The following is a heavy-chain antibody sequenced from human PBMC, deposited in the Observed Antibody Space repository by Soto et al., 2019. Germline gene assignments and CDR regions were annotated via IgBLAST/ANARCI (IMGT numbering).Heavy chain of an antibody. J-gene: IGHJ3*02. V-gene: IGHV4-31*03. CDR3: ARGLRDIVVAPHAFDI. Sequence: QVQLQESGPGLVKPSQTLSLTCTVSGGSISSGAYYWSWIRQHPGKGLEWIGSISYSGSTSSNPSLKSRFNISVDTSKNPFSLKLSTATAADTAVYYCARGLRDIVVAPHAFDIWGQGTMVTVSS. D-gene: IGHD2-15*01. CDR2: ISYSGST. CDR1: GGSISSGAYY.